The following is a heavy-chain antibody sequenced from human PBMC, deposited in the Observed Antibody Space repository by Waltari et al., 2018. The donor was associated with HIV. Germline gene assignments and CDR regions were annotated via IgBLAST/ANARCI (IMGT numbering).Heavy chain of an antibody. Sequence: QVQFVQSGAEVKKPGASVKISCKTSGHTFTSYAIHCVRQAPGQRLEWMGWINTANGNTEYSQTFQGRVTMTWDTSAGTVYMDLRSLRSEDTALYYCARGGWELYWGQGTLVTVSS. CDR2: INTANGNT. V-gene: IGHV1-3*04. J-gene: IGHJ4*02. CDR3: ARGGWELY. CDR1: GHTFTSYA. D-gene: IGHD1-26*01.